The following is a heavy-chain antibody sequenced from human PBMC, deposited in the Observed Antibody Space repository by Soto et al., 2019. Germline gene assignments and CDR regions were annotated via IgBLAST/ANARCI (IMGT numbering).Heavy chain of an antibody. CDR3: AREKDPAYCGGDCYFDY. CDR2: INPNSGGT. CDR1: GYTFTGYY. V-gene: IGHV1-2*04. J-gene: IGHJ4*02. Sequence: ASVKVSCKASGYTFTGYYMHWVRQAPGQGLEWMGWINPNSGGTNYAQKFQGWVTMTRDTSISTAYMELSRLRSDDTVMYYCAREKDPAYCGGDCYFDYWGQGTLVTVSS. D-gene: IGHD2-21*02.